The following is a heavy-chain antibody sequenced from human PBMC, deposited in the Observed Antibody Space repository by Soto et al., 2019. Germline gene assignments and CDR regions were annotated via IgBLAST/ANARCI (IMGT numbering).Heavy chain of an antibody. J-gene: IGHJ6*02. D-gene: IGHD6-13*01. CDR2: ISSSGSTI. CDR1: GFTFSRYE. CDR3: ARGLRSSGYAMDV. V-gene: IGHV3-48*03. Sequence: SGGSLRLSCAASGFTFSRYEMNWVRQAPGKGLEWVSYISSSGSTIYYADSVKGRFTISRDNAKNSLYLQMNSLRAEDTAVYYCARGLRSSGYAMDVWGQGTTVTVSS.